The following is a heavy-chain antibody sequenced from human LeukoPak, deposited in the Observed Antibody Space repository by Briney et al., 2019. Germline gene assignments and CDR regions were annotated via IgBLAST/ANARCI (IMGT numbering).Heavy chain of an antibody. J-gene: IGHJ4*02. CDR2: IWYDGSNK. CDR1: GFTFSTYG. Sequence: GGSLRLSCAASGFTFSTYGMHWVRQARGKGLEWVAVIWYDGSNKYYADSVKGRFTISRDNSKNTLYLQMNSLRAEDTAVYYCARPPTAHLGDLLWIDYWGQGTLVTVSS. V-gene: IGHV3-33*01. CDR3: ARPPTAHLGDLLWIDY. D-gene: IGHD3-10*01.